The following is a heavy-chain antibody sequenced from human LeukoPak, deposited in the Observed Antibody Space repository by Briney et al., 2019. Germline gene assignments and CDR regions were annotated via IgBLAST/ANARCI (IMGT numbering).Heavy chain of an antibody. CDR3: ARGALGYYDSSGYYYKYYFDY. CDR2: INPSGGST. D-gene: IGHD3-22*01. V-gene: IGHV1-46*01. J-gene: IGHJ4*02. Sequence: GASVKVSCKASGYTFTSYYMHWVRQAPGQGLEWMGIINPSGGSTSYAQKFQGRVTMTRDTSTSTVYMELSSLRSEGTAVYYCARGALGYYDSSGYYYKYYFDYWGQGTLVTVSS. CDR1: GYTFTSYY.